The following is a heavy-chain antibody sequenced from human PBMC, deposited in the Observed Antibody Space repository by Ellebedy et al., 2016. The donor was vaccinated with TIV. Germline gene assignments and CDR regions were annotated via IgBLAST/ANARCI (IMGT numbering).Heavy chain of an antibody. D-gene: IGHD5-24*01. J-gene: IGHJ4*02. V-gene: IGHV3-30-3*01. CDR2: VSYDGSNR. Sequence: PGGSLRLSCAASGFAFTTYAMHWVRQAPGKGLEWVAVVSYDGSNRYSTDSVKGRFTISRDNSTNTLYLQMGRPRPEDTAMYYCARDYRRDGSGALDYWGQGTLAIVSS. CDR1: GFAFTTYA. CDR3: ARDYRRDGSGALDY.